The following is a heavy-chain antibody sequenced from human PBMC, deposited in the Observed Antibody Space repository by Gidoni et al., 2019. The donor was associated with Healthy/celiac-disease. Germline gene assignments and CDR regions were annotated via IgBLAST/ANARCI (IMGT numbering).Heavy chain of an antibody. Sequence: EVQLVESGGGLVQPGRSLRLSCAASGFTFDDYAMHWVRQAPGKGLEWVSGISWNSGSIGYADSVKGRFTISRDNAKNSLYLQMNSLRAEDTALYYCAKAGRDGYNYIYFDYWGQGTLVTVSS. CDR1: GFTFDDYA. D-gene: IGHD5-12*01. CDR2: ISWNSGSI. V-gene: IGHV3-9*01. J-gene: IGHJ4*02. CDR3: AKAGRDGYNYIYFDY.